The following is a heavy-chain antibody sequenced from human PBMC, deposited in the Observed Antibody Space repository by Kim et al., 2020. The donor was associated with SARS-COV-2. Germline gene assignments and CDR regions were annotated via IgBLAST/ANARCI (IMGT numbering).Heavy chain of an antibody. CDR2: IYYSGST. Sequence: SETLSLTCTVSGGSISSSSYYWGWIRQPPGKGLEWIGSIYYSGSTYYNPSLKSRVTISVDTSKNQFSLKLSSVTAADTAVYYCARPRSYYYGSGSTNAFDIWGQGTMVTVSS. CDR1: GGSISSSSYY. CDR3: ARPRSYYYGSGSTNAFDI. J-gene: IGHJ3*02. V-gene: IGHV4-39*01. D-gene: IGHD3-10*01.